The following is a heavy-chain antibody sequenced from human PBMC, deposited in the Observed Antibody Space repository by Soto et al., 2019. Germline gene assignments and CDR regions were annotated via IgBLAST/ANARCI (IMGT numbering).Heavy chain of an antibody. V-gene: IGHV3-21*01. Sequence: EVQLVESGGGLVKPGGSLRLSCAASGFTFSSYSMNWVRQAPGKGREWVSSISSSSSYIYYADSVKGRFTIARDNAKNSLYMQKNSLRAEDTAVYYCARDDGGSGWSNDYWGQGTLVTVSS. CDR3: ARDDGGSGWSNDY. CDR1: GFTFSSYS. J-gene: IGHJ4*02. CDR2: ISSSSSYI. D-gene: IGHD6-19*01.